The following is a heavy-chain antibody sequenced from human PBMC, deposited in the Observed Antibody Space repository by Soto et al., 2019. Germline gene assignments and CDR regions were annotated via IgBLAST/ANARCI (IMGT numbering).Heavy chain of an antibody. CDR1: GYTFTRYG. V-gene: IGHV1-18*01. CDR3: AKKGQLPYYYYGMDV. Sequence: QGQLVQSGPEVKKPGASVKVSCKASGYTFTRYGISWVRQAPGQGLEWMGWISGYNGDTNYAQKAQGRVTMTIATSTSTASVELRSLTSDDTAIYYCAKKGQLPYYYYGMDVWGQGTTVTVSS. CDR2: ISGYNGDT. J-gene: IGHJ6*02. D-gene: IGHD1-1*01.